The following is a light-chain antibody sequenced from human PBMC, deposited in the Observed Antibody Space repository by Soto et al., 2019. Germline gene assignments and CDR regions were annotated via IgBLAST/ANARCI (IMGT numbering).Light chain of an antibody. Sequence: EIVMTQSPANLSVSPGERATLSCRASQSVSSNLAWYQQKPGQSPRLLIYGASTRATGIPARFSGSGSGTEFTLTISSLQSEDFAVYYCQQYNNWPSWTFGKGTKVEIK. CDR2: GAS. V-gene: IGKV3-15*01. J-gene: IGKJ1*01. CDR3: QQYNNWPSWT. CDR1: QSVSSN.